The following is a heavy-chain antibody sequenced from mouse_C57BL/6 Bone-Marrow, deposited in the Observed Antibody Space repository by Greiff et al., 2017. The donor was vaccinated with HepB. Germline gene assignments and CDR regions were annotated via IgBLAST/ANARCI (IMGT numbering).Heavy chain of an antibody. CDR2: IDPSDSYT. D-gene: IGHD2-2*01. V-gene: IGHV1-50*01. CDR1: GYTFTSYW. CDR3: APYGYGGAWFAY. Sequence: QVQLQQPGAELVKPGASVKLSCKASGYTFTSYWMQWVKQRPGQGLEWIGEIDPSDSYTNYNQKFKGKATLTVDTSSSTAYMQLSSLTSEDSAVYYCAPYGYGGAWFAYWGQGTLVTVSA. J-gene: IGHJ3*01.